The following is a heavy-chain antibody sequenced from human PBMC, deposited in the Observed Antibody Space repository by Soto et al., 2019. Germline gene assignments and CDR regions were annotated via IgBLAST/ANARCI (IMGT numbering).Heavy chain of an antibody. J-gene: IGHJ4*02. CDR3: ARDPFYSGSNLQVGYFDS. V-gene: IGHV1-18*01. CDR1: NYSFSSFG. Sequence: QVQMVQSGAEVKKLGASVKVSCKASNYSFSSFGISWVRQAPGQGLEWMAWINPSNDNTNYAQGLQGRVTLTSDTSTSTAYIELRSLRSDDTAVYYCARDPFYSGSNLQVGYFDSWGQGTLVTVSS. CDR2: INPSNDNT. D-gene: IGHD1-26*01.